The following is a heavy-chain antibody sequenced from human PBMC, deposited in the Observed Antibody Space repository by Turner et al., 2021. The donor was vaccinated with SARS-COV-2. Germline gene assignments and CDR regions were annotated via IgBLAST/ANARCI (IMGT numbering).Heavy chain of an antibody. CDR3: ATKRVGGYDWNSYYGMDV. Sequence: QVQLQESGPGLVKPSETLSLTCTVSGGSISSYYWSWIRQHPGKGLEWIGYIYYSGSTYYNPSLKSRVTISVDTSKNQFSLKLSSVTAADTAVYYCATKRVGGYDWNSYYGMDVWGQGTTVTVSS. CDR2: IYYSGST. J-gene: IGHJ6*02. CDR1: GGSISSYY. D-gene: IGHD5-12*01. V-gene: IGHV4-59*06.